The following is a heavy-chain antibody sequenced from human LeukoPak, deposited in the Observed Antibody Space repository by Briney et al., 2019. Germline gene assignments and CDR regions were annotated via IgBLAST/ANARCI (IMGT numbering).Heavy chain of an antibody. D-gene: IGHD5-12*01. CDR2: ISSGGNT. V-gene: IGHV3-53*01. Sequence: QAGGSLRLSCAASGFTVTNNYMTWVRQAPGKGLEWVSVISSGGNTYYADSVKGRFTISRDNSKNTVYLQMNGLRAEDTAVYYCAREVRGYYFDYWGQGTLVTASS. CDR3: AREVRGYYFDY. J-gene: IGHJ4*02. CDR1: GFTVTNNY.